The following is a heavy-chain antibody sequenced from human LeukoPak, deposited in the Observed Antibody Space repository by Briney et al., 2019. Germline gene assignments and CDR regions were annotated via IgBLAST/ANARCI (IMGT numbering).Heavy chain of an antibody. CDR3: ASPPPMEAAAGHDAFDI. D-gene: IGHD6-13*01. CDR1: GGTFSSYA. J-gene: IGHJ3*02. Sequence: ASVKVSCKASGGTFSSYAISWVRQAPGQGLEWMGGIIPIFGTANYAQKFQGRVTITTDESTSTAYMELSSLRSEDTAVYYCASPPPMEAAAGHDAFDIWGQGTMVTVSS. CDR2: IIPIFGTA. V-gene: IGHV1-69*05.